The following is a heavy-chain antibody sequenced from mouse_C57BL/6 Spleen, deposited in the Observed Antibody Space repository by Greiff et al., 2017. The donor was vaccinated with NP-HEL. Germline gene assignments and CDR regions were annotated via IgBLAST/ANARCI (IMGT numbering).Heavy chain of an antibody. Sequence: EVKLMESGGGLVKPGGSLKLSCAASGFTFSSYAMSWVRQTPEKRLEWVATISDGGSYTYYPDNVKGRFTISRDNAKNNLYLQMSHLKSEDTAMYYCARGRGITTVFDYWGQGTTLTVSS. D-gene: IGHD1-1*01. J-gene: IGHJ2*01. CDR1: GFTFSSYA. CDR3: ARGRGITTVFDY. CDR2: ISDGGSYT. V-gene: IGHV5-4*03.